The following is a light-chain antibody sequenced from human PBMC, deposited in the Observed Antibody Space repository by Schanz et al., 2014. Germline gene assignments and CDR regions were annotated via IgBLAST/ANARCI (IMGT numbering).Light chain of an antibody. Sequence: QSALTQPASVSGSPGQSITISCTGTSSDVGTSNLLSWYQQYPGKAPKLLIYDVIKRPSGVSNRFSGSKSGYTASLTVSGLQADDEADYYCSSYTSSSPVVFGGGTKLTVL. CDR1: SSDVGTSNL. CDR2: DVI. V-gene: IGLV2-14*02. J-gene: IGLJ2*01. CDR3: SSYTSSSPVV.